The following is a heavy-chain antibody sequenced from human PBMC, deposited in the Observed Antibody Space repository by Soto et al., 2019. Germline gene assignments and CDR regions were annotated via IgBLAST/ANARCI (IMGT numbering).Heavy chain of an antibody. Sequence: PGGSLRLSCAASGFTFSNAWMNWVRQAPGKGLEWVGRIKSKTDGGTTDYAAPVKGRITIAKDDSKDTLYLQMNSLKTEDTAVYYCTTATVTSGDDDFDIWGQGTMVTVSS. V-gene: IGHV3-15*07. J-gene: IGHJ3*02. D-gene: IGHD4-17*01. CDR2: IKSKTDGGTT. CDR1: GFTFSNAW. CDR3: TTATVTSGDDDFDI.